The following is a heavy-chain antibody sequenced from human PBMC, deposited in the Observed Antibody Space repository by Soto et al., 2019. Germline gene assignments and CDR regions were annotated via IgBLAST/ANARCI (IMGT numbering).Heavy chain of an antibody. Sequence: PGGSLRISCAASDFTFSIYEMAWVGQAPGKGLEWVSYISSSGSTIYYADSVKGRFTISIDNAKNSLYLQMNGLRAEDTAVYYCARAQYYYGMDVWGQGTPVTVSS. CDR1: DFTFSIYE. CDR2: ISSSGSTI. J-gene: IGHJ6*02. CDR3: ARAQYYYGMDV. V-gene: IGHV3-48*03.